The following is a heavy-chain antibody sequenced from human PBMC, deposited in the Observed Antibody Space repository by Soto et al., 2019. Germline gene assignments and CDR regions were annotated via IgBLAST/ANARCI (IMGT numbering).Heavy chain of an antibody. J-gene: IGHJ3*02. CDR1: GGSFSGYY. D-gene: IGHD3-10*01. CDR3: AIRSTMVRGVPYAFDI. Sequence: SETLSLTCAVYGGSFSGYYWSWIRQPPGKGLEWIGEINHSGSTNYNPSLKSRVTISVDTSKNQFSLKLSSVTAADTAVYYCAIRSTMVRGVPYAFDIWGQGTMVTVSS. CDR2: INHSGST. V-gene: IGHV4-34*01.